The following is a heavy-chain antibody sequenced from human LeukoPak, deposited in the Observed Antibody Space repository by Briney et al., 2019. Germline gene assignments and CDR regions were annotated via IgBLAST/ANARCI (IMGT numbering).Heavy chain of an antibody. D-gene: IGHD2-21*02. Sequence: GGSLRLSCAASGFTFSSYGMHWVRQAPGKGLEWVAVISYDGSNKYYADSVKGRFTISRDNPKNTLYLQMNSLRAEDTAVYYCAKVLVTAISPFDYWGQGTLVTVSS. CDR3: AKVLVTAISPFDY. J-gene: IGHJ4*02. CDR1: GFTFSSYG. V-gene: IGHV3-30*18. CDR2: ISYDGSNK.